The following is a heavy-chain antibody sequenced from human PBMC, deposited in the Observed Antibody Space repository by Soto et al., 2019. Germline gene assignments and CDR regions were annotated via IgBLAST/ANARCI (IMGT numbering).Heavy chain of an antibody. V-gene: IGHV3-15*07. CDR1: GFTFSNAW. CDR3: TTAAGGITMVRGVISGRHYYYYYGMDV. J-gene: IGHJ6*01. D-gene: IGHD3-10*01. CDR2: IKSKTDGGTT. Sequence: EVQLVESGGGLVKPGGSLRLSCAASGFTFSNAWMNWVRQAPGKGLEWVGRIKSKTDGGTTDYAAPVKGRVTISRADSKNTLYLQMNSLKTEDTAVYYCTTAAGGITMVRGVISGRHYYYYYGMDVW.